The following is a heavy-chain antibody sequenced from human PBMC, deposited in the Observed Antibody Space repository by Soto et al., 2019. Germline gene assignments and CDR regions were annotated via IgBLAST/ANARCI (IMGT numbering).Heavy chain of an antibody. CDR1: GFAFSDHY. Sequence: GGSLRLSCAASGFAFSDHYMAWIRQAPGKGLEWVSYISGSGSTIYYTDSVKGRFTVSRDNAKNSEFLQMNSLRAEDTAVYYCASDPFYYASGYWGQGTLVTVSS. CDR2: ISGSGSTI. V-gene: IGHV3-11*01. J-gene: IGHJ4*02. CDR3: ASDPFYYASGY. D-gene: IGHD3-10*01.